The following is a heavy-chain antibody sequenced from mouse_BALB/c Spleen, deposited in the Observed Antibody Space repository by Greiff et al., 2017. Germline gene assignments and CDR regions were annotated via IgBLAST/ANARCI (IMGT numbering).Heavy chain of an antibody. J-gene: IGHJ3*01. V-gene: IGHV1S29*02. CDR3: ARGNPGLTWFAY. CDR1: GYTFTDYN. Sequence: VHVKQSGPELVKPGASVKISCKASGYTFTDYNMHWVKQSHGKSLEWIGYIYPYNGGTGYNQKFKSKATLTVDNSSSTAYMELRSLTSEDSGVYYCARGNPGLTWFAYWGQGTLVTVSA. CDR2: IYPYNGGT.